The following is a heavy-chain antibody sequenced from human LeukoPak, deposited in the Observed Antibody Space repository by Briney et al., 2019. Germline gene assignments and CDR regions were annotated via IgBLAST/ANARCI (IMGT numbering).Heavy chain of an antibody. D-gene: IGHD3-9*01. V-gene: IGHV1-8*01. CDR2: MNPNSGNT. CDR1: GCDFSSFD. J-gene: IGHJ5*02. Sequence: ASVKVSCKASGCDFSSFDVNWVRQATGQGLEWMGWMNPNSGNTGYAQKFQGRVTMTRNTSISTAYMELSSLRSEDTAVYCCARVSVLRYFDWLLLDNWFDPWGQGTLVTVSS. CDR3: ARVSVLRYFDWLLLDNWFDP.